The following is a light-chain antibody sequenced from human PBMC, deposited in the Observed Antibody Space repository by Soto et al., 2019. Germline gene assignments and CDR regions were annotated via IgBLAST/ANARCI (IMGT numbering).Light chain of an antibody. V-gene: IGKV2-28*01. Sequence: DIVMTQSPLSVPVTPGESASISCRSSQSLLGSNGYNYLDWYVQKPGQSPQLLISLASNRASGVPDRFSGSGSGTDFTLTINNLEPEDFAVYYCQVRTNWSIAFGRGTRLEIK. CDR2: LAS. J-gene: IGKJ5*01. CDR3: QVRTNWSIA. CDR1: QSLLGSNGYNY.